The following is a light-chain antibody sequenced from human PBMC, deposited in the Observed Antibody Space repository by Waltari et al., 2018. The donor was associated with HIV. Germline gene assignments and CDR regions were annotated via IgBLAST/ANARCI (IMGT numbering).Light chain of an antibody. CDR3: QQYGSSPPYT. Sequence: EIELTQSPGTLFLSQGERATLSCRASQSVSSSYLAWYPQKPVPAPRLLIYGASSRATCIPDRFSGSGSGTDFTLTISRLEPEDFAVYYCQQYGSSPPYTFGQGTKREIK. J-gene: IGKJ2*01. CDR1: QSVSSSY. V-gene: IGKV3-20*01. CDR2: GAS.